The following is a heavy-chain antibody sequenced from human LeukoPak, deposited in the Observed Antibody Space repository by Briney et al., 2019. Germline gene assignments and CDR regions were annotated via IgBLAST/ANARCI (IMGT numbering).Heavy chain of an antibody. V-gene: IGHV3-72*01. CDR3: ARGFFYSKSCYFDY. D-gene: IGHD4-11*01. J-gene: IGHJ4*02. CDR1: GFTFSDHY. Sequence: PGGSLRLSCAASGFTFSDHYMDWVRRARGKGLEWGGRKRNKANSYTTEYAASVKGRFTISRDDSKNSLYLQMNSLKTEDTALYYCARGFFYSKSCYFDYWGQGTLVTVSS. CDR2: KRNKANSYTT.